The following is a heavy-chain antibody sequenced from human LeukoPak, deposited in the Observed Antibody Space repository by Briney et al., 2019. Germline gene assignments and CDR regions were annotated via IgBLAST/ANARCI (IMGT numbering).Heavy chain of an antibody. CDR1: GFTFSNAW. CDR3: STDRKDGSGSYSTYYYYGMDV. Sequence: PGGSLRLSCAASGFTFSNAWMTWVRQAPGKGPGWVGRIKSKTDGGTTDYAAPVKGRFTISRDDSKNTLYLQVNSLKTEDTAVYYCSTDRKDGSGSYSTYYYYGMDVWGQGTTVTVSS. D-gene: IGHD3-10*01. V-gene: IGHV3-15*01. CDR2: IKSKTDGGTT. J-gene: IGHJ6*02.